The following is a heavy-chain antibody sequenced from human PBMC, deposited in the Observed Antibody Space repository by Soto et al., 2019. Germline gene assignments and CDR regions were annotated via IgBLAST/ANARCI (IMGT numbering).Heavy chain of an antibody. J-gene: IGHJ4*02. Sequence: QVQLVQSGTEVKKPGASVRVSCKTSGFTFKGYYIYWVRQAPGQGLELMGWISTYNGITQYEGSLQDRVTMTIDTSASTAYLELGSLTSDDTAAYFCVRGHTYYSDWYFEHWGQGTLVIVSS. V-gene: IGHV1-18*01. D-gene: IGHD2-21*01. CDR2: ISTYNGIT. CDR3: VRGHTYYSDWYFEH. CDR1: GFTFKGYY.